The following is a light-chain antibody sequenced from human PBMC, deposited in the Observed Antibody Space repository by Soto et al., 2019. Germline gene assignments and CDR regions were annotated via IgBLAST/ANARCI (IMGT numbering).Light chain of an antibody. V-gene: IGKV3-20*01. CDR3: QQYGSSPPNT. J-gene: IGKJ5*01. CDR2: GAS. Sequence: DIVLTQSPGTLSLSPGERATLSCRASQSVSSSYFAWYQQTPGQAPRLLIYGASIRATGIPDRFSGSGSGTDFTLTISSLEPEDFAVYYCQQYGSSPPNTFGQGTRLEIK. CDR1: QSVSSSY.